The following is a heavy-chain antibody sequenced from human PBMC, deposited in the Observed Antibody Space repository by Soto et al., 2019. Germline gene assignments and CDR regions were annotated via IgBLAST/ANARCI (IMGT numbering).Heavy chain of an antibody. Sequence: QVQLGQSGAEVKKPGASVKVSCKASGYTFTSYGISWVRQAPGQGLEWMGWISACNGNTNYAQKRQVRVTMTTDTSTSTAYMELRSLRSDDTAVYYCARDRTQGWFGELLSWFDPWGQGTLVTVSS. D-gene: IGHD3-10*01. CDR2: ISACNGNT. CDR3: ARDRTQGWFGELLSWFDP. CDR1: GYTFTSYG. V-gene: IGHV1-18*04. J-gene: IGHJ5*02.